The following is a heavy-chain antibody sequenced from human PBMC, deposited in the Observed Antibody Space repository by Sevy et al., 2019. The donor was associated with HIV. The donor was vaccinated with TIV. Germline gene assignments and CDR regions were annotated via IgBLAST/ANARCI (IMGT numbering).Heavy chain of an antibody. CDR2: IFQSGAT. V-gene: IGHV4-30-2*01. J-gene: IGHJ3*01. CDR1: GGSINSGGYS. Sequence: SETLSLTCAVSGGSINSGGYSWSWIRQPPGKGLEWIGYIFQSGATYYIPSLQSRVSISVDMSKNQYSLNLRSVTAADTAGYYGARGRVGDSSSWYGAFDVWGQGTMVTVSS. CDR3: ARGRVGDSSSWYGAFDV. D-gene: IGHD6-13*01.